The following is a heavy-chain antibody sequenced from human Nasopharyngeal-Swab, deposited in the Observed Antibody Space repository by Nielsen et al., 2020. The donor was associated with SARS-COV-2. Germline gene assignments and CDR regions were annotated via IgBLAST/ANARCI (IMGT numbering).Heavy chain of an antibody. Sequence: GESLKISWAASGFTFSSYAMSWVRQAPGKGLEWVGRIKSKTDGGTTDYAAPVKGRFTISRDDSKNTLYLQMNSLKTEDTAVYYCTTPDYGDSVPGPYYYYGMDVWGQGTTVTVSS. CDR3: TTPDYGDSVPGPYYYYGMDV. J-gene: IGHJ6*02. D-gene: IGHD4-17*01. CDR2: IKSKTDGGTT. V-gene: IGHV3-15*01. CDR1: GFTFSSYA.